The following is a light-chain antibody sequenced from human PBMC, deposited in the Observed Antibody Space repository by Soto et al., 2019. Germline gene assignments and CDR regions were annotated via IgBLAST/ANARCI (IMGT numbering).Light chain of an antibody. V-gene: IGLV2-11*01. CDR3: CSYAGNAYV. Sequence: QSALTQPRSVSGSPGQSVSISCTGTSSDVGGYNFVTWYQQHPDKAPKLLIYAVSKRPSGVPDHFSGSKSGNTASLTISGRQAEDEADYYCCSYAGNAYVFGPGTKLTVL. J-gene: IGLJ1*01. CDR2: AVS. CDR1: SSDVGGYNF.